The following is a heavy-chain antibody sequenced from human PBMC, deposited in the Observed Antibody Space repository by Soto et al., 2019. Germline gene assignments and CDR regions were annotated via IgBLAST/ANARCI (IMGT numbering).Heavy chain of an antibody. CDR1: GGTFSSYA. J-gene: IGHJ5*02. V-gene: IGHV1-69*13. CDR2: IIPIFGTA. CDR3: ARAVDIVGATFAWFDP. D-gene: IGHD1-26*01. Sequence: SVKVSCKASGGTFSSYAISWVRQAPGQGLEWMGGIIPIFGTANYAQKFQGRVTITADESTSTAYMELSSLRSEDTAVYYCARAVDIVGATFAWFDPWGQGTLVTVSS.